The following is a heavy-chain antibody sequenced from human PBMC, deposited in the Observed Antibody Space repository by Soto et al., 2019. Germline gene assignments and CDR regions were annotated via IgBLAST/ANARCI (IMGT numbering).Heavy chain of an antibody. D-gene: IGHD1-1*01. J-gene: IGHJ4*02. Sequence: PSETLSLTCALSGDSISGYYWSWIRQSPGKGLEWIGFIYYTGDTNYNPSLKSRVTMSVDTTKNQFSLRLGSVTAADTAVYFCAKYRRSDAEACTFHYWGPGALVTVSS. CDR2: IYYTGDT. CDR3: AKYRRSDAEACTFHY. CDR1: GDSISGYY. V-gene: IGHV4-59*01.